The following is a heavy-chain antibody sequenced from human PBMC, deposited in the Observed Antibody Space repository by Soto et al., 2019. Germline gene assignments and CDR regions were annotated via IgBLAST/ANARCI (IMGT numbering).Heavy chain of an antibody. CDR3: AKVTRQWLVPFLDY. D-gene: IGHD6-19*01. Sequence: HPGGSLRLSCAASGFTFSSYAMSWVRQAPGKGLEWVSAISGSGGSTYYADSVKGRFTISRDNSKNTLYLQMNSLRAEDTAVYYCAKVTRQWLVPFLDYWGQGTLVTVSS. V-gene: IGHV3-23*01. CDR1: GFTFSSYA. J-gene: IGHJ4*02. CDR2: ISGSGGST.